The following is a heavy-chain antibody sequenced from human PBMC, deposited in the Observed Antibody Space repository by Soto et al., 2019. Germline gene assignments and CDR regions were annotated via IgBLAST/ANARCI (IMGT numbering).Heavy chain of an antibody. CDR1: GFSLSSTGVG. D-gene: IGHD3-22*01. V-gene: IGHV2-5*01. Sequence: QITLKESGPTLVKVTQTVTLTCTFSGFSLSSTGVGVGWIRQPPGKALEGLALINWNDDKRYNPSLKSRLTITKDTSKNQVVLTLTNMDPVDTATYYCARSGHNSGFFYYDYWGQGTLVTVSS. CDR3: ARSGHNSGFFYYDY. J-gene: IGHJ4*02. CDR2: INWNDDK.